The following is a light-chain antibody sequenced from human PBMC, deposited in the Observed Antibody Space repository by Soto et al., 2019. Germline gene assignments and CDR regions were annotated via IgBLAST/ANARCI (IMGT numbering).Light chain of an antibody. Sequence: EIVLTQSPGTLSLSPEERATLSCRASQSVGSSLAWYQQKPGQAPRLLIYDAFNRATGIPARFSGSGSGTDFTLTVSSLEPEDFAVYYCLQRSNWPWTIGQGTKVEI. CDR2: DAF. J-gene: IGKJ1*01. CDR3: LQRSNWPWT. CDR1: QSVGSS. V-gene: IGKV3-11*01.